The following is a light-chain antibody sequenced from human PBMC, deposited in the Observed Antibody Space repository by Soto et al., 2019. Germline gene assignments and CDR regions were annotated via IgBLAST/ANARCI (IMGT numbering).Light chain of an antibody. CDR2: GTS. CDR1: QSVSSN. CDR3: QQYNNWPPYT. V-gene: IGKV3-15*01. Sequence: EIVMTQFPATLSVSPGERATLSCRASQSVSSNLAWYQQKPGQAPRLLIYGTSTRATGIPARFSGSGSGTEYTLTISSLQSEDFAVYYCQQYNNWPPYTFGQGIKVEIK. J-gene: IGKJ2*01.